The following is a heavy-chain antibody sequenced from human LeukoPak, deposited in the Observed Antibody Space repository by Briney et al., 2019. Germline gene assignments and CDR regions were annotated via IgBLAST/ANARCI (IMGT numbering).Heavy chain of an antibody. CDR3: ARDGGSGSYFDY. J-gene: IGHJ4*02. Sequence: SETLSLTRTVSGGSISSYYWSWIRQPPGKGLEWIGYIYYSGSTNYNPSLKSRVTISVDTSKNQFSLKLSSVTAADTAVYYCARDGGSGSYFDYWGQGTLVTVSS. CDR2: IYYSGST. V-gene: IGHV4-59*01. D-gene: IGHD1-26*01. CDR1: GGSISSYY.